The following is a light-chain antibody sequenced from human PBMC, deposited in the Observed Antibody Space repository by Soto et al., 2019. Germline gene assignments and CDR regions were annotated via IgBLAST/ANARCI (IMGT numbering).Light chain of an antibody. J-gene: IGKJ2*01. CDR1: QSVSSH. Sequence: EIVLTQSPGTLSLSPGERATLSCRASQSVSSHLAWYQQRPGQAPRLLIYGASSRATGIPDRFSGSGSGTDFTLTISRLEPEDFAVYYCQQYGSSPYTFGQGTKVDIK. CDR3: QQYGSSPYT. V-gene: IGKV3-20*01. CDR2: GAS.